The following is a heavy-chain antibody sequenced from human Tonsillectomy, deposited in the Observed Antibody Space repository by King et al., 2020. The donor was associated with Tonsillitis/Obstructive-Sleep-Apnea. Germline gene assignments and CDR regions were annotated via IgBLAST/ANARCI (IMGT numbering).Heavy chain of an antibody. V-gene: IGHV1-18*01. J-gene: IGHJ3*02. D-gene: IGHD2-21*01. CDR1: SDTFSTYG. CDR2: ITAHNGNT. CDR3: RIVAMTMDETNSFDI. Sequence: QLVQSGAEVKKPGASVKVSCKISSDTFSTYGISWVRQAPGQGLEWRGWITAHNGNTNYAQKFQGRVTMTTATSTSTSSMELRSLRSDDTAVYYFRIVAMTMDETNSFDIWGQGTMVTVSS.